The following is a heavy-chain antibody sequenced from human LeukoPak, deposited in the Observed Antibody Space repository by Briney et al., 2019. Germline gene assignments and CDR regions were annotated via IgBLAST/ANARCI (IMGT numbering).Heavy chain of an antibody. J-gene: IGHJ6*03. CDR2: IYASGNT. V-gene: IGHV4-61*02. Sequence: SQTLSLTCTVSGASINSGSYYWTWIRQPAGKGLEWIGRIYASGNTDYSPSLKSRLTISLDTSKNQFSLRLSSVTAADTAVYYCARDGFYCSGSDCSKGRWYSHYYMDVWGKGTTVTVS. CDR1: GASINSGSYY. CDR3: ARDGFYCSGSDCSKGRWYSHYYMDV. D-gene: IGHD5-12*01.